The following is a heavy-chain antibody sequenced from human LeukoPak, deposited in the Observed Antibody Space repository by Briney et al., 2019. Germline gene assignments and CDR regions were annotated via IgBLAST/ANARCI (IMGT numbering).Heavy chain of an antibody. V-gene: IGHV1-3*01. CDR1: GYTFTSYA. Sequence: GASVKGSCKASGYTFTSYAMHWVRQAPGQRLEWMGGINAGNGNTKYSQKFQGRVTVTRDTSASTAYMELSSLRSEDTAVYYCASTLVFDWLLAYWGQGTLVTVSS. J-gene: IGHJ4*02. D-gene: IGHD3-9*01. CDR3: ASTLVFDWLLAY. CDR2: INAGNGNT.